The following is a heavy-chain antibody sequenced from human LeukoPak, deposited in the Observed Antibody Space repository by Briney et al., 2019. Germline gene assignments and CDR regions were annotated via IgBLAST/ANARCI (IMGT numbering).Heavy chain of an antibody. CDR3: ARAPLLYFDWCYFDY. CDR2: IRYDGSNK. J-gene: IGHJ4*02. CDR1: GFTFSSYS. D-gene: IGHD3-9*01. Sequence: PGGSLRLSCAASGFTFSSYSMNWVRQAPGKGLEWVAFIRYDGSNKYYADSVKGRFTISRDNSKNTLYLQMNSLRVEDTAVYYCARAPLLYFDWCYFDYWGQGTLVTVSS. V-gene: IGHV3-30*02.